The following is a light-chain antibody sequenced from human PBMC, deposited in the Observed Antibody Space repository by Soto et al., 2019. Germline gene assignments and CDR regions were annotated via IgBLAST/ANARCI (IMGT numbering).Light chain of an antibody. V-gene: IGKV3-11*01. J-gene: IGKJ1*01. Sequence: EIVLTQSPATLSLSPGERATLSCRANQRITTYLAWYQQKPGQAPRLLIYDASNRATGIPARFSGSGFGTDFTLTISSLEPEDFAVYYCQQRGNWPWTFGQGTKVEI. CDR3: QQRGNWPWT. CDR1: QRITTY. CDR2: DAS.